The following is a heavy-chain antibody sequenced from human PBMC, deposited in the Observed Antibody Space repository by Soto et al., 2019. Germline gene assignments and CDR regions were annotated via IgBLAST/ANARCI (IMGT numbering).Heavy chain of an antibody. CDR1: GYTFTSYG. CDR3: ARSSSGGTCPDNSLDP. Sequence: QVQLVQSGAEVKKPGASVKVSCKASGYTFTSYGISWVRQAPGQGLEWMGWISAYNGKTNYAQKLKGRFTMPPDTCPSTGCMELRSLRSDDTAVCYRARSSSGGTCPDNSLDPWGQGTLVTVSS. D-gene: IGHD2-15*01. J-gene: IGHJ5*02. V-gene: IGHV1-18*01. CDR2: ISAYNGKT.